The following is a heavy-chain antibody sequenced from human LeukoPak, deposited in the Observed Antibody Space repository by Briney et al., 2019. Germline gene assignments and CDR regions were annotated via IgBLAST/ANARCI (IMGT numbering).Heavy chain of an antibody. J-gene: IGHJ4*02. CDR3: ATLPQASSGYYFDY. CDR2: IYSGGST. V-gene: IGHV3-66*01. CDR1: GFTVSSNY. Sequence: GGSLRLSCAASGFTVSSNYMSWVRQAPGKGLEWVSVIYSGGSTYYADSVKGRFTISRDNSKNTLYLQMNSLRAEDTAVYHCATLPQASSGYYFDYWGQGTLVTVSS. D-gene: IGHD3-22*01.